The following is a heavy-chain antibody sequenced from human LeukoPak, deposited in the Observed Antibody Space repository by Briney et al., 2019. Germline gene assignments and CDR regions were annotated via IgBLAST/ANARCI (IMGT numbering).Heavy chain of an antibody. J-gene: IGHJ3*02. V-gene: IGHV3-23*01. CDR1: GFPFSDYA. D-gene: IGHD1-26*01. CDR3: AKHSVGATVGWDAFDI. CDR2: TTGSGITT. Sequence: PGGSLRLSCTASGFPFSDYAMSWVRQAPGKGLEWVSVTTGSGITTYYADSVKGRFIISRDNSKTTLSLQMDSLRGEDTGVYYCAKHSVGATVGWDAFDIWGQGTLVTVSS.